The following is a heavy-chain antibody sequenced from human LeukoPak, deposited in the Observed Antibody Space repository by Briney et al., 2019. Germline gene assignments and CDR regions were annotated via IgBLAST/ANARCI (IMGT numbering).Heavy chain of an antibody. CDR3: ARGGGKQWLANGAFDI. Sequence: SETLSLTCAVSGGSISSSNWWSWVRQPPGKGLEWIGEIYHSGSTNYNPSLKSRVTISVDKSKNQFSLKLSSVTAADTAVYYCARGGGKQWLANGAFDIWGQGTMVTVSS. J-gene: IGHJ3*02. D-gene: IGHD6-19*01. CDR1: GGSISSSNW. CDR2: IYHSGST. V-gene: IGHV4-4*02.